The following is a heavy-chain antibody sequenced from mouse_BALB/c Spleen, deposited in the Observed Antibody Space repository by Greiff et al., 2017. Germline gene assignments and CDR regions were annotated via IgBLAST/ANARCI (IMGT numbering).Heavy chain of an antibody. Sequence: VQLQQSGPGLVKPSQSLSLTCTVTGYSITSDYAWNWIRQFPGNKLEWMGYISYSGSTSYNPSLKSRISITRDTSKNQFFLQLNSVTTEDTATYYCARSSIYYGGFAYWGQGTLVTVSA. CDR3: ARSSIYYGGFAY. V-gene: IGHV3-2*02. D-gene: IGHD2-1*01. CDR1: GYSITSDYA. J-gene: IGHJ3*01. CDR2: ISYSGST.